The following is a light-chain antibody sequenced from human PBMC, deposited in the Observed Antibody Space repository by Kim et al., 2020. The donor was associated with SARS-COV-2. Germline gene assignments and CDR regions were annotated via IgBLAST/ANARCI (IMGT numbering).Light chain of an antibody. CDR1: QRFGDS. V-gene: IGKV1-5*03. CDR3: QQYTSDWT. J-gene: IGKJ1*01. CDR2: EAS. Sequence: SASVQDRVTITCRTSQRFGDSLAWYQQKPGKAPKLLIYEASTLESGVSPRFSGSGSGTEFTLTISSLQPDDFATYYCQQYTSDWTFGQGTKVDIK.